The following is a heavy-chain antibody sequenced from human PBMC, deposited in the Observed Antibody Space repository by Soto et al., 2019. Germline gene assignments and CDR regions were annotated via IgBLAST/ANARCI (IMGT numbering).Heavy chain of an antibody. V-gene: IGHV3-66*04. J-gene: IGHJ3*02. CDR2: IYSGGST. CDR1: GFTVSSNY. Sequence: GGSLRLSCAASGFTVSSNYMSWVRQAPGKGLEWVSVIYSGGSTYYADSVKGRFTISRDNSKNTLYLQMNSLRAEDTAVYYCASHRLGGYSSSWYSTYAFDIWGQGTMVTVSS. D-gene: IGHD6-13*01. CDR3: ASHRLGGYSSSWYSTYAFDI.